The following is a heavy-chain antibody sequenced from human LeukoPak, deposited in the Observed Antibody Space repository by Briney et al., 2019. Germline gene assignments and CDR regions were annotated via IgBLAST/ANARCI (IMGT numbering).Heavy chain of an antibody. CDR2: IYYSGST. D-gene: IGHD2-2*01. J-gene: IGHJ5*02. Sequence: SETLCLTCTVSGGSSSSSRYYWGWIRQPPGKGLEWIGSIYYSGSTYYNPSLKSRVTISVDTSKNQFSLKLSSVTAADTAVYYCARHPYQLLWLSWFDPWGQGTLVTVSS. V-gene: IGHV4-39*01. CDR3: ARHPYQLLWLSWFDP. CDR1: GGSSSSSRYY.